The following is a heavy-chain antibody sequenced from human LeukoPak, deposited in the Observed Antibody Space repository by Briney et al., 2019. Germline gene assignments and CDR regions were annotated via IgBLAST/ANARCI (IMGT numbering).Heavy chain of an antibody. CDR2: ISYDGNNK. CDR1: GFIFSSYG. D-gene: IGHD1-1*01. V-gene: IGHV3-30*03. CDR3: ARGNRRATAHFDY. Sequence: AGGSLRLSCAASGFIFSSYGVHWVRQAPGKGLEWVAVISYDGNNKYYADSVKGRFTISRDNSKNTLYLQMNSLRAEDTAVYYCARGNRRATAHFDYWGQGTLVTVSS. J-gene: IGHJ4*02.